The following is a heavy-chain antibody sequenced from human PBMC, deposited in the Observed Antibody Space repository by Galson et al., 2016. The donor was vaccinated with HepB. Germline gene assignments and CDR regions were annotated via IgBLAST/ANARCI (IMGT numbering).Heavy chain of an antibody. CDR3: ARYNYGDYVHYGLDV. D-gene: IGHD4-17*01. Sequence: SVKVSCKASGYAFSNFDINWVRQAPGQGLEWMGWMNPDSGDTGYAQKFLGRVTMTRDTSINTAYMEVSSLTSDDTAVYYCARYNYGDYVHYGLDVWGQGTTVTVSS. CDR2: MNPDSGDT. V-gene: IGHV1-8*01. J-gene: IGHJ6*02. CDR1: GYAFSNFD.